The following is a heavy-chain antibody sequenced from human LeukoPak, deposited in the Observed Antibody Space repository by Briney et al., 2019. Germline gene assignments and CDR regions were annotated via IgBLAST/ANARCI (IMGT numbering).Heavy chain of an antibody. CDR1: GGSISSYY. CDR2: IYYSGST. D-gene: IGHD6-13*01. J-gene: IGHJ4*02. Sequence: TTSETLSLTCTVSGGSISSYYWSWIRQPPGKGLEWIGYIYYSGSTNYNPSLKSRVTISVDTSKNQFSLKLSSVTAADTAVYYCARGISSSSSFDYWGQGTLVTVSS. CDR3: ARGISSSSSFDY. V-gene: IGHV4-59*12.